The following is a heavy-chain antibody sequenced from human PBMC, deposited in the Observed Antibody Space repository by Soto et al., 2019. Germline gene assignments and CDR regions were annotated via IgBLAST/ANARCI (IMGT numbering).Heavy chain of an antibody. D-gene: IGHD6-13*01. CDR1: GYTFTSYG. CDR2: ISAYNGNT. V-gene: IGHV1-18*01. Sequence: QVQLVQSGAEVKKPGASVKVSCKASGYTFTSYGISWVRQAPGQGLEWMGWISAYNGNTNYAQKLQGRVTMTTDTPPSTADMERRSLRSDDAAVYYCARERRVGIAAAGRWFDPWGQGTLVTVSS. J-gene: IGHJ5*02. CDR3: ARERRVGIAAAGRWFDP.